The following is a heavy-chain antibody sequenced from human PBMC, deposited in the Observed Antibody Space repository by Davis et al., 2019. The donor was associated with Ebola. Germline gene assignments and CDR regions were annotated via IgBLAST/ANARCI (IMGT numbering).Heavy chain of an antibody. CDR2: STNTDGSK. V-gene: IGHV3-48*03. D-gene: IGHD3-16*01. Sequence: PGGSLRLSCEASGFSISSYEMDWVRQAPGKGLEWISYSTNTDGSKYYADSVKGRFTVSRDNAKNSLYLQMNSLRVEDTAVYYCAREIRPRGRFEDWGQGTLVTVSS. CDR3: AREIRPRGRFED. J-gene: IGHJ4*02. CDR1: GFSISSYE.